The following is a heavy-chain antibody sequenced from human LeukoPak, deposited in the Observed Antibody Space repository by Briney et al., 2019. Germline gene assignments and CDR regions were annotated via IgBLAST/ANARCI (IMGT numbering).Heavy chain of an antibody. CDR1: GGSISSGGYS. CDR3: ARLTPGIAALNWFDP. J-gene: IGHJ5*02. V-gene: IGHV4-30-4*07. Sequence: SETLSLTCAVSGGSISSGGYSWSWIRQPPGKGLEWIGYIYYSGSTYYNPSLKSRVTISVDTSKNQFSLKLSSVTAADTAVYYCARLTPGIAALNWFDPWGQGTLVTVSS. D-gene: IGHD6-25*01. CDR2: IYYSGST.